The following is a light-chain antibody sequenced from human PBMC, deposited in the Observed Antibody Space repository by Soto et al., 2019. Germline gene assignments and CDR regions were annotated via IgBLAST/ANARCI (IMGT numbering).Light chain of an antibody. J-gene: IGKJ1*01. CDR3: QQHDSSPRT. Sequence: EIVLTQSPGTLSLSPGERATLSCRASQSVSRSFLAWYQQNPGQAPRLLIYGASSRVTGIPDRFSGSGSGTDFTLTISRLEPEDFAVYFCQQHDSSPRTFGQGTKVEIK. V-gene: IGKV3-20*01. CDR2: GAS. CDR1: QSVSRSF.